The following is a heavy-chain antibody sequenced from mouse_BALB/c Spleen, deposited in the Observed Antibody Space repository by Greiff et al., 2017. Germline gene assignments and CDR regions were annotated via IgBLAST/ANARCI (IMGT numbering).Heavy chain of an antibody. V-gene: IGHV2-2*02. CDR2: IWSGGST. Sequence: QVQLQQSGPGLVQPSQSLSITCTVSGFSLTSYGVHWVRQSPGKGLEWLGVIWSGGSTDYNAAFISRLSISKDNSKSQVFFKMNSLQANDTAIYYCARCGGLRYFDVWGAGTTVTVSS. D-gene: IGHD2-2*01. CDR3: ARCGGLRYFDV. CDR1: GFSLTSYG. J-gene: IGHJ1*01.